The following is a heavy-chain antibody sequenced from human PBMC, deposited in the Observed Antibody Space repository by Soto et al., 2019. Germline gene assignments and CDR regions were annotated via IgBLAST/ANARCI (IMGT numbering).Heavy chain of an antibody. V-gene: IGHV1-69*12. J-gene: IGHJ6*02. CDR2: IIPIFGTT. CDR3: ARGAYGSGSYYPYYYCYGMDV. CDR1: GGTFSSYS. Sequence: QVQLVQSGAEVKKPGSSVKVSCKASGGTFSSYSISWVRQAPGQGLEWMGGIIPIFGTTNYVQKFQGRVTITADESTNTAYMELSSLRSEDTAVYYCARGAYGSGSYYPYYYCYGMDVWGQGTTVTVSS. D-gene: IGHD3-10*01.